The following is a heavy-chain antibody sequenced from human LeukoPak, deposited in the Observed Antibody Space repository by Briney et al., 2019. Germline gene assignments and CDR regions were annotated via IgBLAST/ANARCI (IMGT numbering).Heavy chain of an antibody. J-gene: IGHJ4*02. Sequence: GGPLRLSCAVSGFPFSIHAMIGAREPRGKGLEVVTAISGSGTSTYYADSVKDQFTSSRDNSKNTLYLQMNSLRAENTAVYYCARVGYNSGWYRNWGQGTLVTVSS. D-gene: IGHD6-19*01. CDR3: ARVGYNSGWYRN. CDR1: GFPFSIHA. V-gene: IGHV3-23*01. CDR2: ISGSGTST.